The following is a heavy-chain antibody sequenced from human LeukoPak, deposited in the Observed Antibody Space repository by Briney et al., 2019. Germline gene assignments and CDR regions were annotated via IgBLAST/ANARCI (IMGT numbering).Heavy chain of an antibody. CDR2: ISYDGSNK. CDR3: ARKLGSPGYYYMDV. Sequence: GRSLRLSCAASGFTFSSYAMHWVRQAPGKGLEWVAVISYDGSNKYYADSVKGRFTISRDNSKNTLYLQMNSLRAEDTAVYYCARKLGSPGYYYMDVWGKGTTVTVSS. D-gene: IGHD1-26*01. J-gene: IGHJ6*03. CDR1: GFTFSSYA. V-gene: IGHV3-30-3*01.